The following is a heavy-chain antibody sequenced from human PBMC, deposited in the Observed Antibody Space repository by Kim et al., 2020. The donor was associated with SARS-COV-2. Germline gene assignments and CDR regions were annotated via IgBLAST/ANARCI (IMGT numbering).Heavy chain of an antibody. CDR2: ISYDGSNK. CDR1: GFTFSSYA. D-gene: IGHD6-19*01. V-gene: IGHV3-30*04. CDR3: ARARSSGWQYFDY. J-gene: IGHJ4*02. Sequence: GGSLRLSCAASGFTFSSYAMHWVRQAPGKGLEWVAVISYDGSNKYYADSVKGRFTISRDNSKNTLYLQMNSLRAEDTAVYYCARARSSGWQYFDYWGQGTLVTVSS.